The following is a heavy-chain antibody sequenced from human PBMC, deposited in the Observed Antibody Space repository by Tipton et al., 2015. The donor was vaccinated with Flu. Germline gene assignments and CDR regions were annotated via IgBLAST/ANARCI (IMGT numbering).Heavy chain of an antibody. D-gene: IGHD3-10*01. CDR3: ITAQGY. CDR1: GFSFSDYW. CDR2: IKQDGSEK. V-gene: IGHV3-7*01. J-gene: IGHJ4*02. Sequence: GSLRLSCVVSGFSFSDYWMNWVRQAPGKGLEWVASIKQDGSEKYYVDSVKGRFAISRDNAKNSLYLQMNSLRVEDAAVYYCITAQGYWGQGTLLTVSS.